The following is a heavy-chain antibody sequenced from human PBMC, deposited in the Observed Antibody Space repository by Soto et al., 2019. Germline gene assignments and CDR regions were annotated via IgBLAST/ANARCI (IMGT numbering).Heavy chain of an antibody. CDR3: ATRYGSGSYYNHYYYGMDV. CDR2: IWYDGSNK. Sequence: GGSLRLSCAASGFTFSSYGMHWVRQAPGKGLEWVAVIWYDGSNKYYADSVKGRFTISRDNSKNTLYLQMNSLRSEDTAVYYCATRYGSGSYYNHYYYGMDVWGQGTTVTVSS. CDR1: GFTFSSYG. V-gene: IGHV3-30*02. J-gene: IGHJ6*02. D-gene: IGHD3-10*01.